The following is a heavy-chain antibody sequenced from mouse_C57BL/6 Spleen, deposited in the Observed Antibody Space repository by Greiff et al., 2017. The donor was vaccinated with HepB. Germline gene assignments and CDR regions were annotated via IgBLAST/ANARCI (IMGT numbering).Heavy chain of an antibody. J-gene: IGHJ4*01. CDR2: IWSGGST. CDR3: ARNWGTRGYYAMDY. Sequence: QVQLKESGPGLVQPSQSLSITCTVSGFSLTSYGVHWVRQSPGKGLEWLGVIWSGGSTDYNAAFISRLSISKDNSKSQVFFKMNSLQADDTAIYYCARNWGTRGYYAMDYWGQGTSVTVSS. D-gene: IGHD3-3*01. CDR1: GFSLTSYG. V-gene: IGHV2-2*01.